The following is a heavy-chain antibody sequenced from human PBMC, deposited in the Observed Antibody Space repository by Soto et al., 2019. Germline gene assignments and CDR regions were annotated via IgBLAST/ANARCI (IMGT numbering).Heavy chain of an antibody. CDR1: GYTFTSYG. Sequence: QVQLVQSGAEVKKPGASVKVSCKSSGYTFTSYGISWVRQAPGQGLEWMGWISAYNGNTNYAQKLQGRVTMTTDTSTSTAYVELRGPSTDDTAVYYWERDRGLFPYYYYYGMDVWGQGTTVTVAS. CDR2: ISAYNGNT. J-gene: IGHJ6*02. V-gene: IGHV1-18*01. CDR3: ERDRGLFPYYYYYGMDV.